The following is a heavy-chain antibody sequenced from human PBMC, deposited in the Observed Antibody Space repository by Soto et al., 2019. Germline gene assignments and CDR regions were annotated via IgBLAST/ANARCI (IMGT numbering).Heavy chain of an antibody. D-gene: IGHD7-27*01. CDR1: GYTFSSYA. Sequence: QVHLVQSGAEVRKPGASVKVSCKASGYTFSSYAMHWVRHAPGQRLEWMGWINAGYGNTKSSQKFQDRVTISRDTSANTAYMELTSLRSEDTAVYYCARDTGDGTFDFWGQGTLVTVSS. CDR2: INAGYGNT. V-gene: IGHV1-3*01. J-gene: IGHJ4*02. CDR3: ARDTGDGTFDF.